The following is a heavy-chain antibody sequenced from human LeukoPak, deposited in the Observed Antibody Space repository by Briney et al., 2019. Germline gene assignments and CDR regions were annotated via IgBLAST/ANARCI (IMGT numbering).Heavy chain of an antibody. Sequence: SETLPLTCTVSGASINNYYWSWIRQTAGKRLEWIGPINTSGSTNYNPSLKSRVTTSVDTSKNQFSLKLTSVTAADTAVYYCARQGAAAIHSGSFDIWGQGTMVTVSS. CDR1: GASINNYY. CDR2: INTSGST. J-gene: IGHJ3*02. CDR3: ARQGAAAIHSGSFDI. D-gene: IGHD2-2*01. V-gene: IGHV4-4*07.